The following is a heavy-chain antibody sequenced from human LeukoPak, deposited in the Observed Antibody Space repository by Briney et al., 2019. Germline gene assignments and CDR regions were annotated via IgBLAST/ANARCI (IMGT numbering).Heavy chain of an antibody. V-gene: IGHV3-30*03. Sequence: GGSLRLSCVASGFTFSSYGMHWVRQAPGKGLEWVAVISYDGNNKNYADSVKGRFTISRDNSKNTLYLQMTSLRAEDTAVYYCARDVTTSYYDFWSGPYFDYWGQGTLVTVSS. CDR3: ARDVTTSYYDFWSGPYFDY. J-gene: IGHJ4*02. CDR2: ISYDGNNK. CDR1: GFTFSSYG. D-gene: IGHD3-3*01.